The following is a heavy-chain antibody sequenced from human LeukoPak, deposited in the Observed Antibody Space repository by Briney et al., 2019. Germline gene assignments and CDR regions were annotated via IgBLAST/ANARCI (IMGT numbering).Heavy chain of an antibody. Sequence: ASVKVSCKASGYTFTSYDINWVRQATGQGLEWMGWMNPNSGNTGYAQKFQGRVTMTRDTSISTVYMELSGLRSEDTAVYYCARDLNGGAPYYYYYMDVWGKGTTVTISS. V-gene: IGHV1-8*01. D-gene: IGHD1-1*01. CDR1: GYTFTSYD. J-gene: IGHJ6*03. CDR3: ARDLNGGAPYYYYYMDV. CDR2: MNPNSGNT.